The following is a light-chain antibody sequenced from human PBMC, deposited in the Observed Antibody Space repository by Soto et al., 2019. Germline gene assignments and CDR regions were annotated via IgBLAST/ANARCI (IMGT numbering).Light chain of an antibody. V-gene: IGLV2-14*03. Sequence: QSVLTQPASVSGSPGQSITISCAGTSSDVGTYNFVSWYQQHPGKAPTLVIFDVNYRPSWVSNRFSGSKSVNTASLTISGLQAEDEADYYCSSYTRSSTLIFGGGTKVTVL. CDR1: SSDVGTYNF. J-gene: IGLJ2*01. CDR3: SSYTRSSTLI. CDR2: DVN.